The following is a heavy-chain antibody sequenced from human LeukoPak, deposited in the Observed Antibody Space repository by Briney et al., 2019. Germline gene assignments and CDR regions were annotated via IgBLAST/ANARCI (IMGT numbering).Heavy chain of an antibody. CDR1: GDSISSDGYY. D-gene: IGHD2-21*01. CDR2: IYYSGNT. J-gene: IGHJ4*02. V-gene: IGHV4-31*03. Sequence: SETLSLTCTVSGDSISSDGYYWTWIRQHPGKGLEWIGYIYYSGNTYYNPSLKSRVTISVDTSKNQFSLKLSSVTAADTAVYYCARADTVVILFGHWGQGTLVTVSS. CDR3: ARADTVVILFGH.